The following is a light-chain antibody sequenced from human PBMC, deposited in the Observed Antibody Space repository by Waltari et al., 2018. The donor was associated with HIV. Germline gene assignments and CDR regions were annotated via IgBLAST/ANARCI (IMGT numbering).Light chain of an antibody. CDR3: QVWDTDTDHWV. J-gene: IGLJ3*02. Sequence: SYVLTQPPSVSVAPGKTAGITCGGDNIGSKSVHWYQHRPGQAPILGIYDDTDLPSGTPEAFSCSASLNTATLTVNSGEAGDEADYFCQVWDTDTDHWVVGGGTRLTVL. CDR1: NIGSKS. V-gene: IGLV3-21*04. CDR2: DDT.